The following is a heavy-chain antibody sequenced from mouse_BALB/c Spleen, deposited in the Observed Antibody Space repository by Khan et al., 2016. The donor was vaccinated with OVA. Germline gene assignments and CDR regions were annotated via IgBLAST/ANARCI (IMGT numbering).Heavy chain of an antibody. J-gene: IGHJ2*01. D-gene: IGHD1-1*01. V-gene: IGHV5-17*02. CDR2: ISGDSNTI. CDR3: ATSYFYGYYFDY. CDR1: GFTFNNYG. Sequence: EVQGVESGGGLVQPGGSRTLSCAASGFTFNNYGMHWVRQAPEKGLEWVAYISGDSNTIYYVDSVKGRFTISRDNPKNTLFLQMTSLMSEDTAMDYWATSYFYGYYFDYWGPGTTLTVS.